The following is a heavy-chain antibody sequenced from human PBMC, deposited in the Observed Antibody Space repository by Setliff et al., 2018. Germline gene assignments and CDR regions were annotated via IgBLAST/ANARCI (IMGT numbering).Heavy chain of an antibody. CDR3: ARENGYCSGGACYFMFDY. Sequence: SETLSLTCTVSDGSSSSHYWSWIRQPPGKGLEWIGYIHFSGTTNYNPSLKSRVTLSLDTSKNQFSLELSSVTAVDTAMYYCARENGYCSGGACYFMFDYWGQGTLVTVSS. CDR2: IHFSGTT. CDR1: DGSSSSHY. V-gene: IGHV4-59*11. J-gene: IGHJ4*02. D-gene: IGHD2-15*01.